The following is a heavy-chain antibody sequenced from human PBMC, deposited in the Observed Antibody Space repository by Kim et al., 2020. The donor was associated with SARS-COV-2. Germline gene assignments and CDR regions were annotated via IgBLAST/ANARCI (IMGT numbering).Heavy chain of an antibody. V-gene: IGHV1-18*01. Sequence: ASVKVSCKASGYTFTSYGISWVRQAPGQGLEWMGWISAYNGNTNYAQKLQGRVTMTTDTSTSTAYMELRSLRSDDTAVYYCAREDIVVVPAAMFGSGTSRGYYYYGMDVWGQGTTVTVSS. CDR3: AREDIVVVPAAMFGSGTSRGYYYYGMDV. CDR1: GYTFTSYG. D-gene: IGHD2-2*01. J-gene: IGHJ6*02. CDR2: ISAYNGNT.